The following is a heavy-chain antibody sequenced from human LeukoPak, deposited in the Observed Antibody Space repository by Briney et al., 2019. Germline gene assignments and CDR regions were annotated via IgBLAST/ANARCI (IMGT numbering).Heavy chain of an antibody. CDR3: ARLLNFWSGYWRRDYYYYMDV. CDR2: ISAYNGNT. Sequence: GASVKVSCKASGYTFTSYGISWVRQAPGQGLEWMGRISAYNGNTNYAQKLQGRVTMTTDTSTSTAYMELRSLKSDDTAVYYCARLLNFWSGYWRRDYYYYMDVWGKGTTVTVSS. CDR1: GYTFTSYG. D-gene: IGHD3-3*01. V-gene: IGHV1-18*01. J-gene: IGHJ6*03.